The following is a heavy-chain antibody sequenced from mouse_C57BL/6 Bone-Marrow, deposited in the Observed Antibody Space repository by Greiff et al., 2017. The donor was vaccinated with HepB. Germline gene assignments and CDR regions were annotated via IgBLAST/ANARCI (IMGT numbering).Heavy chain of an antibody. CDR3: ARRGYGSSYRAY. Sequence: EVQLQQSGPGLVKPSQSLSLTCSVTGYSIPSGYYWNWIRQFPGNKLEWMGYISYDGSNNYNPSLKNRIAITRDTSKNQFFLKLNSVTTEDTATYYCARRGYGSSYRAYWGQGTLVTVSA. CDR1: GYSIPSGYY. D-gene: IGHD1-1*01. V-gene: IGHV3-6*01. CDR2: ISYDGSN. J-gene: IGHJ3*01.